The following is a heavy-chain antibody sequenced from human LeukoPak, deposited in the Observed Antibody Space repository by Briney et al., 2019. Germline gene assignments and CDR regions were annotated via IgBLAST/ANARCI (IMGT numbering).Heavy chain of an antibody. CDR2: INPSGGST. V-gene: IGHV1-46*01. CDR1: GYTFTSYY. D-gene: IGHD3-9*01. CDR3: AREGGRYFDWLPFDY. Sequence: GASVKVSCKASGYTFTSYYMHWVRQAPGQGLEWMGIINPSGGSTSYAQKFQGRVTMTRDTSTSTVYMELSSLRSEDTAVYYCAREGGRYFDWLPFDYWGQGTLVTVSS. J-gene: IGHJ4*02.